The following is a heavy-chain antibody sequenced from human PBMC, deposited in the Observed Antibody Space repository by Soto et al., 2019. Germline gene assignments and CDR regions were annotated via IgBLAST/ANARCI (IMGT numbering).Heavy chain of an antibody. CDR1: GFTFSSYG. J-gene: IGHJ2*01. Sequence: QVQLVESGGGVVQPGRSLRLAGVASGFTFSSYGMHWVRQAPGKGLEWVGLISYDGRKKEYADTVKGRFTISRDNFKKALYLQMNRLRPEDTAVYYCAKDPDYGNDLWDVDLWGRGTLVTVSS. D-gene: IGHD4-4*01. CDR3: AKDPDYGNDLWDVDL. CDR2: ISYDGRKK. V-gene: IGHV3-30*18.